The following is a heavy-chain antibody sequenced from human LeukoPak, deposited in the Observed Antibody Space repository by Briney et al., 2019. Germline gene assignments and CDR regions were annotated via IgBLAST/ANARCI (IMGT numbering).Heavy chain of an antibody. CDR1: GFTFSSYG. CDR3: ARVGLRSYYVD. V-gene: IGHV3-30*02. J-gene: IGHJ4*02. CDR2: IRSDGSNK. D-gene: IGHD1-26*01. Sequence: GGSLRLSCAASGFTFSSYGMHWVRQAPGKGLEWVAFIRSDGSNKYYADSVKGRFTISRDNAKNSLYLQMNSLRAEDTAVYYCARVGLRSYYVDWGQGTLVTVSS.